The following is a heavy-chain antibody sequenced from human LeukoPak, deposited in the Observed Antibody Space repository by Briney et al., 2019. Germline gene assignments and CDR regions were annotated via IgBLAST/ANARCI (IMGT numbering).Heavy chain of an antibody. Sequence: GGSLRLSCAASGFTFTTDWMNWVRQAPGKGLEWVAHIKRDGSEKYYVDSVKGRFTISRDNAKSSLYLQLNSLRAEDTAVYYCARTAYYYGSGSYNSEFDYWGQGTLVTVSS. CDR2: IKRDGSEK. V-gene: IGHV3-7*01. J-gene: IGHJ4*02. D-gene: IGHD3-10*01. CDR1: GFTFTTDW. CDR3: ARTAYYYGSGSYNSEFDY.